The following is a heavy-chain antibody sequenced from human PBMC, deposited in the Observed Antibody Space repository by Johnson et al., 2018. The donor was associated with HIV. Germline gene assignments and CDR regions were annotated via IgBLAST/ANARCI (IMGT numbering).Heavy chain of an antibody. CDR2: ISWNSGSI. CDR3: ARDYLYYYDSSGYYYLDAFDI. D-gene: IGHD3-22*01. J-gene: IGHJ3*02. Sequence: VQLVESGGGLVQPGRSLRLSCAASGFTFDDYAMHWVRQAPGKGLEWVSGISWNSGSIGYADSVKGRFTISRDTAKNSLYLQMNSLRAEDTAVYYCARDYLYYYDSSGYYYLDAFDIWGQGTMVTVSS. CDR1: GFTFDDYA. V-gene: IGHV3-9*01.